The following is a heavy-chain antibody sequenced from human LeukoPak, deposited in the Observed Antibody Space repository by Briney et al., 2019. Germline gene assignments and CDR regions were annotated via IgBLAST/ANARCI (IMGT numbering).Heavy chain of an antibody. V-gene: IGHV1-8*01. CDR2: MNPDSGNT. CDR1: GYTFTSYD. J-gene: IGHJ4*02. D-gene: IGHD3-9*01. CDR3: ARRPSKYYDILTGYYRSEFDY. Sequence: ASVKVSCKASGYTFTSYDINWVRQATGQGLEWMGWMNPDSGNTGYAQKFQGRVTMTRNTSISTAYMELSSLRSEDTAVYYCARRPSKYYDILTGYYRSEFDYWGQGTLVTVSS.